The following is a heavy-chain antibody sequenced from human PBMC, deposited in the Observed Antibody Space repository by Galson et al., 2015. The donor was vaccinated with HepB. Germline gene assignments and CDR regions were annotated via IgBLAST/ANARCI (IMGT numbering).Heavy chain of an antibody. CDR3: ARERAFGSSSGWSAHYYFDY. CDR2: TYYRSKWYN. J-gene: IGHJ4*02. Sequence: CAISGDSVSSTSAAWNWIRQSPSRGLEWLGRTYYRSKWYNDYAVSVKSRITINPDTSKNQFSLQLNSVTPEDTAVYYCARERAFGSSSGWSAHYYFDYWGQGTLVTVSS. CDR1: GDSVSSTSAA. V-gene: IGHV6-1*01. D-gene: IGHD6-19*01.